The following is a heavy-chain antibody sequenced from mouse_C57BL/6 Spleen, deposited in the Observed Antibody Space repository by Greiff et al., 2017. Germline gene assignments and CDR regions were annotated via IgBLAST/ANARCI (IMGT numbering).Heavy chain of an antibody. CDR2: IYPSDSET. V-gene: IGHV1-61*01. CDR1: GYTFTSYW. CDR3: ASSTTGYFDY. D-gene: IGHD5-5*01. J-gene: IGHJ2*01. Sequence: QVQLQQPGAELVRPGSSVKLSCKASGYTFTSYWMDWVKQRPGQGLEWIGNIYPSDSETHYNQKFKDKATLTVDKSSSTAYMQLSSLTSEDSAVYYYASSTTGYFDYWGQGTTLTVSS.